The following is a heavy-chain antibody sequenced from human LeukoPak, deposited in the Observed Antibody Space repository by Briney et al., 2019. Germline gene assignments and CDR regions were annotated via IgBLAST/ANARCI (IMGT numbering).Heavy chain of an antibody. V-gene: IGHV7-4-1*02. D-gene: IGHD3-10*01. J-gene: IGHJ3*02. CDR3: ARDSYYGSGSYYAFDI. Sequence: ASVKVSCKASGYTFTGYYMHWVRQAPGQGLEWMGWINTNTGNPTYAQGFTGRFVFSLDTSVSTAYLQISSLKAEDTAVYYCARDSYYGSGSYYAFDIWGQGTMVTVSS. CDR2: INTNTGNP. CDR1: GYTFTGYY.